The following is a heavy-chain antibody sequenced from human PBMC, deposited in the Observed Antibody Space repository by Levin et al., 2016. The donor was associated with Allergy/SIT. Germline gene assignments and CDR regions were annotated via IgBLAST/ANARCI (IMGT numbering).Heavy chain of an antibody. CDR2: IKSKTDGGTT. J-gene: IGHJ5*02. V-gene: IGHV3-15*01. Sequence: WIRQPPGKGLEWVGRIKSKTDGGTTDYAAPVKGRFTISRDDSKNTLYLQMNSLKTEDTAVYYCTTASYGSGSSDVSWGQGTLVTVSS. D-gene: IGHD3-10*01. CDR3: TTASYGSGSSDVS.